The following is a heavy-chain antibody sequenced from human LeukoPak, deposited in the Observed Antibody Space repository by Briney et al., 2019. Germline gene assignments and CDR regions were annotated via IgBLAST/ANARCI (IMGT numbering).Heavy chain of an antibody. V-gene: IGHV3-7*01. CDR1: GFTFSRYW. Sequence: GGSLRLSCAASGFTFSRYWMTWVRQAPGKGLEWVANIKEDGSDNSYVESVKGRFTTSRDNAKNSLYLQLNSLRAEDTAVYFCARQRYSDYWGQGTLDTVSS. CDR2: IKEDGSDN. CDR3: ARQRYSDY. D-gene: IGHD1-1*01. J-gene: IGHJ4*02.